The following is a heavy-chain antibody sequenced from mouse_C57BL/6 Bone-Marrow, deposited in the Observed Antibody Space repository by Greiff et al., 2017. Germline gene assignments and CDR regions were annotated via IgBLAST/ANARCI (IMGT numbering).Heavy chain of an antibody. D-gene: IGHD2-5*01. V-gene: IGHV1-55*01. J-gene: IGHJ1*03. CDR3: ARPYYSNYWYFDV. Sequence: QVQLQQPGAELVKPGASVKMSCKASGYTFTSYWITWVKQRPGQGLEWIGDIYPGSGSTNYNEKFKSKATLTVDTSSSAAYMQLISLTSEDSAVYYCARPYYSNYWYFDVWGTGTTVTVSS. CDR2: IYPGSGST. CDR1: GYTFTSYW.